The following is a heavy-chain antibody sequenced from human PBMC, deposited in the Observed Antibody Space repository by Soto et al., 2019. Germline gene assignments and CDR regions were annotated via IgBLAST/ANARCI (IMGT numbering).Heavy chain of an antibody. V-gene: IGHV4-59*01. D-gene: IGHD3-22*01. CDR3: ARADRRNDAFDT. J-gene: IGHJ3*02. Sequence: PSETLSLTCTVSGGSISSYYWSWIRQPPGKGLEWIGYIYYSGSTNYNPSLKSRVTISVDTSKNQFSLKLSSVTAADTAVYYCARADRRNDAFDTWGQGTILPVSS. CDR1: GGSISSYY. CDR2: IYYSGST.